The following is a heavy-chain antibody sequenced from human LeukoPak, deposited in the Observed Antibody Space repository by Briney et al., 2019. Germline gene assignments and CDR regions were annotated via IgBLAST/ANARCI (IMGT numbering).Heavy chain of an antibody. CDR1: GYSISSGYY. Sequence: SETLSLTCTVSGYSISSGYYWGWIRQPPGKGLEWIGCIYHSGSTYYNPSLKSRVTISVDTSKNQFSLKLSSVTAADTAVYYCARTTPSITMIVVANLGSFDIWGQGTMVTVSS. J-gene: IGHJ3*02. D-gene: IGHD3-22*01. V-gene: IGHV4-38-2*02. CDR2: IYHSGST. CDR3: ARTTPSITMIVVANLGSFDI.